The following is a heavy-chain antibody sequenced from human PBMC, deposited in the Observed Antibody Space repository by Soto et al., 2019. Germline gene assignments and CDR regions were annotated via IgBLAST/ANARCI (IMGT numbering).Heavy chain of an antibody. CDR2: IIPIFGTA. Sequence: SVKVSCKXSGGTFSSYAISWVRQAPGQGLEWMGGIIPIFGTANYAQKFQGRVTITADKSTSTAYMELSSLRSEDTAVYYCARDGEAGDAFDIWGQGTMVTVSS. V-gene: IGHV1-69*06. CDR1: GGTFSSYA. CDR3: ARDGEAGDAFDI. D-gene: IGHD2-21*01. J-gene: IGHJ3*02.